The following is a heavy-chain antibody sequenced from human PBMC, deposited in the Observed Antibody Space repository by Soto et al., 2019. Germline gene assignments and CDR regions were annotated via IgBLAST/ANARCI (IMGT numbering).Heavy chain of an antibody. Sequence: GSLRLSCAASGFIFSDYYMSWIRQAPGKGLEWLAYISRDGNAIFYADSVIGRFTVSRDNARNSLFLQMDDLRAEDTAMFFCARGAEMSSLTKWFDPWGQGTLVTVSS. CDR1: GFIFSDYY. V-gene: IGHV3-11*01. J-gene: IGHJ5*02. D-gene: IGHD1-1*01. CDR3: ARGAEMSSLTKWFDP. CDR2: ISRDGNAI.